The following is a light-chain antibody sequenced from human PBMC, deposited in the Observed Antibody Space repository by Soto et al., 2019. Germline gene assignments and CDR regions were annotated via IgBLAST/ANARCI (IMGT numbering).Light chain of an antibody. CDR3: QQYGDSPRT. CDR1: RSLDSGQ. J-gene: IGKJ5*01. Sequence: EIVLTQSPVTLCLSPGESATLSCRASRSLDSGQLAWYQQKVGRAPRPLIHDAFMRATGIPDRFSGSGSGTDFTLTIARLEPEDFAVYYCQQYGDSPRTFVQGTRLEIK. CDR2: DAF. V-gene: IGKV3-20*01.